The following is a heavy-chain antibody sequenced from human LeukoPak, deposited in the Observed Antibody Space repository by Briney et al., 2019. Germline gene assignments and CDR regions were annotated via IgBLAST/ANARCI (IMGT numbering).Heavy chain of an antibody. D-gene: IGHD3-22*01. CDR1: GGSFSGYY. CDR2: INHSGST. V-gene: IGHV4-34*01. CDR3: ARGVGDSSGDDY. J-gene: IGHJ4*02. Sequence: SETLSLTCAVYGGSFSGYYWSWIRQPPGKGLEWIGEINHSGSTNYNPSLKSRVTISVDTSKNQFSLKLSSVTAADTAVYYCARGVGDSSGDDYWGQGTLVTVSS.